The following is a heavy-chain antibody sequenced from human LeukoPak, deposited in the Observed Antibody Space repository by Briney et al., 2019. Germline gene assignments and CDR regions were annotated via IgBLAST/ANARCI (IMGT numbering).Heavy chain of an antibody. J-gene: IGHJ6*03. V-gene: IGHV5-51*01. CDR3: ARGTKSGYCTNGVCRTANYYYYMDV. CDR1: GYSLSNYW. D-gene: IGHD2-8*01. Sequence: GESLKISCKGSGYSLSNYWIGWVRQMPGKGLEWMGIIYPGDSDTRYSPSFQAQVTISADKSISTAYLQWSSLRASDTAMYYCARGTKSGYCTNGVCRTANYYYYMDVWGKGTTVAVSS. CDR2: IYPGDSDT.